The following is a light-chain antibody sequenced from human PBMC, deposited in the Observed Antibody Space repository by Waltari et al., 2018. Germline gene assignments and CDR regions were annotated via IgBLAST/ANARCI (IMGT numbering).Light chain of an antibody. Sequence: EIVMTQSPATLSVSPGERATLSCRASQSVSSNLAWYQQKPGKAPRPLLYGASTRATGVPARFSGSGSGTDFTLTIPGLQSEDYAVYFCHQHNSWPPLSFGGGTKVEIK. V-gene: IGKV3-15*01. J-gene: IGKJ4*01. CDR1: QSVSSN. CDR3: HQHNSWPPLS. CDR2: GAS.